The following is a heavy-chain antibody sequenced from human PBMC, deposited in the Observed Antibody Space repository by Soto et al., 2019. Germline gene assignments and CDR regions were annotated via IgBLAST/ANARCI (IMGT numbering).Heavy chain of an antibody. Sequence: GGSLRLSCAASGFIFSNYGMHWVRQAPGKGLEWVAIIWYDGTNKYYANSVKGRFTISRDNSKNTLYLQMNSLRADDTAAYYCARDSYPQLLSRYNWFDPWGQGTLVTVS. V-gene: IGHV3-33*01. CDR1: GFIFSNYG. CDR2: IWYDGTNK. D-gene: IGHD1-1*01. CDR3: ARDSYPQLLSRYNWFDP. J-gene: IGHJ5*02.